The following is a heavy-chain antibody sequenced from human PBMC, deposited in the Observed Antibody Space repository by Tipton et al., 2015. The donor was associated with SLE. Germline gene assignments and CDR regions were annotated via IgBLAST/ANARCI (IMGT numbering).Heavy chain of an antibody. Sequence: TLSLTCTVSGGSISRGRFYWIWIRQHLGQGLEWIGYIYYSGSANYSPSLKSRVTISLDTSRSQFSLQPSSVTAADTAVYYCARAVKQQLVRTSKWVYYMDVWGKGRAVTGPS. D-gene: IGHD6-13*01. V-gene: IGHV4-31*03. CDR2: IYYSGSA. J-gene: IGHJ6*03. CDR1: GGSISRGRFY. CDR3: ARAVKQQLVRTSKWVYYMDV.